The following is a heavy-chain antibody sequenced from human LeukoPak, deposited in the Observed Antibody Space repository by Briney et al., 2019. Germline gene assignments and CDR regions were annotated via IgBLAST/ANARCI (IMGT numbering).Heavy chain of an antibody. V-gene: IGHV4-59*08. Sequence: SETLSLSCTVSGDSISTYYWSWMRQPPGKGLEWIGYVHYSGTTNYNPSLKSRVIISVDASKNQLSLKLTSLTAADTAVYYCARPGSGYTASGAFEIWGEGTTVTVSS. J-gene: IGHJ3*02. CDR1: GDSISTYY. CDR3: ARPGSGYTASGAFEI. CDR2: VHYSGTT. D-gene: IGHD5-18*01.